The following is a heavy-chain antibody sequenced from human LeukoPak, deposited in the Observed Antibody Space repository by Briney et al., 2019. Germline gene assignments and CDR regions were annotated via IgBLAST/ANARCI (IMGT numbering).Heavy chain of an antibody. D-gene: IGHD2-15*01. CDR2: ISPSGAST. Sequence: ASVKVSCKASGYTFTSYYVHWGRQAPGQGLEWMGIISPSGASTSYAQKFQGRVTMTRDMSTSTVYIELSSLISEDTAVYYCARGSSRGPRDAFDFWGQGTMVTLSS. CDR1: GYTFTSYY. V-gene: IGHV1-46*01. CDR3: ARGSSRGPRDAFDF. J-gene: IGHJ3*01.